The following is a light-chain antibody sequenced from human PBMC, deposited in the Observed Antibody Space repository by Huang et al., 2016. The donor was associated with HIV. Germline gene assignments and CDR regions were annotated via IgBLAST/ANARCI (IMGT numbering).Light chain of an antibody. CDR3: QQYNNWHLT. CDR1: QSVSSN. Sequence: IVMTQTPATLPVSPGGRATLSCKASQSVSSNLAWYQHKPGQAPRLIIYGSTTRATGVPARFSGRGSGTDFTLTINSLQSEDFGIYYCQQYNNWHLTFGGGTKV. V-gene: IGKV3-15*01. CDR2: GST. J-gene: IGKJ4*01.